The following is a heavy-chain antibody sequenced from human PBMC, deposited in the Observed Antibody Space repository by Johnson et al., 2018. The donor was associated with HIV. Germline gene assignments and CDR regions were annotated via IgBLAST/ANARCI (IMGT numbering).Heavy chain of an antibody. CDR2: ISYDGSNK. V-gene: IGHV3-30-3*01. J-gene: IGHJ3*02. Sequence: QVLLVESGGGVVQPGRSLRLSCAASGFTFSSYAVHWVRQAPGKGLEWVAIISYDGSNKYYADSVKGRFTISRDNSKDTLYLQMNSLRAEDTAVYYCAKVAAAMGTDAFDIWGQGTMVTVSS. CDR1: GFTFSSYA. D-gene: IGHD5-18*01. CDR3: AKVAAAMGTDAFDI.